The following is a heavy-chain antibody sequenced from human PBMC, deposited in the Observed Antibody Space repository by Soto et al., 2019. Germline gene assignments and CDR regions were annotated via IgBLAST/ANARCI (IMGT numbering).Heavy chain of an antibody. J-gene: IGHJ4*02. D-gene: IGHD2-15*01. CDR3: ARRVGYCSGGSCFTYYFDY. CDR2: IYYSGST. Sequence: SETLSLTCAVSGGSISSGGYSWSWIRQPPGKGLEWIGYIYYSGSTNYNPSLKSRVTISVDTSKNQFSLKLSSVTAADTAVYYCARRVGYCSGGSCFTYYFDYWGQGTLVTVSS. CDR1: GGSISSGGYS. V-gene: IGHV4-61*08.